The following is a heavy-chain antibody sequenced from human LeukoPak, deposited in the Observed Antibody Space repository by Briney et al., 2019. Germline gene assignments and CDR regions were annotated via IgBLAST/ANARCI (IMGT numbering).Heavy chain of an antibody. V-gene: IGHV5-51*01. CDR3: ARRSYGDFGVFWFDP. CDR2: IYPGDSDT. CDR1: GYSFTNYW. J-gene: IGHJ5*02. Sequence: GESLKISYWDSGYSFTNYWIGWVRQMPGKGLEWMGIIYPGDSDTRYSPSFQGQVTISADKSLNTAYLQWSSLKASDTAMYYCARRSYGDFGVFWFDPWGQGTLVTVSS. D-gene: IGHD4-17*01.